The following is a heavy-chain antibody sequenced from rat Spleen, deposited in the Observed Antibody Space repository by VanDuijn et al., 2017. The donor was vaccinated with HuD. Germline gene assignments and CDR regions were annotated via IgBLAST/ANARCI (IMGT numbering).Heavy chain of an antibody. CDR1: GFTFSDYG. V-gene: IGHV5-29*01. Sequence: EVQLVESGGGLVQPGRSLKLSCAASGFTFSDYGMAWVRQAPKKGLEWVATIIYDGSRTYYRDSVKGRFTISRDNAKSTLYLQMDSLRSEDTATYYCARRHYGYTDYFDYWGQGVMVTVSS. CDR2: IIYDGSRT. CDR3: ARRHYGYTDYFDY. J-gene: IGHJ2*01. D-gene: IGHD1-9*01.